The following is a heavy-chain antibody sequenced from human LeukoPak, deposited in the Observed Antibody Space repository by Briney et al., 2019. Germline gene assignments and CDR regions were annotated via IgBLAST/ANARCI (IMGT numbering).Heavy chain of an antibody. CDR1: GDSISSYY. J-gene: IGHJ5*02. CDR2: IYYSGST. D-gene: IGHD1-1*01. Sequence: SETLSLTCTVSGDSISSYYWSWIRQPPGKGLEWIGYIYYSGSTNYNPSLKSRVTISLDTSKNQFSLKLSSVTAADTAVYYCARTTNWFDPRGQGTLVTVSS. CDR3: ARTTNWFDP. V-gene: IGHV4-59*01.